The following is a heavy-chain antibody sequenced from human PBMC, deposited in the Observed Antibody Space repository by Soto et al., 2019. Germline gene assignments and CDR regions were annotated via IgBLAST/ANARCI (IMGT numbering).Heavy chain of an antibody. CDR1: GGSISSSSYY. J-gene: IGHJ4*02. Sequence: QLQLQESGPGLVKPSETLSLTCTVSGGSISSSSYYWGWIRQPPGKGLEWIGSIYYSGSTYYNPSLKSRVTISVDTSKNQFSLKLTSVTVADTAVYFCARARYNGYDLPYYFDYWGQGTLVTVSS. V-gene: IGHV4-39*01. CDR3: ARARYNGYDLPYYFDY. CDR2: IYYSGST. D-gene: IGHD5-12*01.